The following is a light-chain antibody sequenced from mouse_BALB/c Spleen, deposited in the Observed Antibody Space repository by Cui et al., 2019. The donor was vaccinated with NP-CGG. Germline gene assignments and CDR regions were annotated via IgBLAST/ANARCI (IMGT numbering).Light chain of an antibody. CDR3: ALCYNNHWV. J-gene: IGLJ1*01. Sequence: QAVVTQESASTTSPGETVTLTCRSSTGAVTTSNYANWVQEKPDHLFTGLIGGTNNRAPGVPARFSGSLIGNKAALTITGAQTEDEAIYFCALCYNNHWVFGGGTKLTVL. CDR1: TGAVTTSNY. V-gene: IGLV1*01. CDR2: GTN.